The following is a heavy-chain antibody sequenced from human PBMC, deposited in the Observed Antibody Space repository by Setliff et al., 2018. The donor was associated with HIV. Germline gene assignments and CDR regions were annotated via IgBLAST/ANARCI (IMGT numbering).Heavy chain of an antibody. J-gene: IGHJ3*02. CDR2: IYYSGST. Sequence: PSETLSLTCTVSGDSLSSDYYYWTWIRQHPEKGLEWIGYIYYSGSTLYNPSLLSRLTISVDTSKNQFSLKLYSVTAADTALYYCARYSSDHDAFDIWGQGTMVTVSS. CDR1: GDSLSSDYYY. D-gene: IGHD6-19*01. V-gene: IGHV4-39*01. CDR3: ARYSSDHDAFDI.